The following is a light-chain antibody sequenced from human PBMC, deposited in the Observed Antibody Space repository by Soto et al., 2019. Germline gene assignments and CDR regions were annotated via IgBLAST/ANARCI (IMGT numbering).Light chain of an antibody. CDR2: AAS. Sequence: DIQMTQSPSSLSASVGDRVTITCRASQSISSYLNWYQQKPGKAPKLLIYAASSLQSGVPSRFSGSGSGIDFTLTISSLQPEDFATYYCQQSYSTRITFGQGTRLEIK. CDR1: QSISSY. J-gene: IGKJ5*01. CDR3: QQSYSTRIT. V-gene: IGKV1-39*01.